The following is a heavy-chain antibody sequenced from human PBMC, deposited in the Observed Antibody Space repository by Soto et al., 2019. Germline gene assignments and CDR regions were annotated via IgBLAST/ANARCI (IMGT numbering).Heavy chain of an antibody. Sequence: QVQLVQAGAEGKEPGGSVKVSCQASGYTFTTYGISWVRQAPGQGVGWMGWISPYNGNTKYAQKAQGRVTMTADTSTSTAYMDLRSLTSDDTAVYYCTSGWFGEFVYYFDYWGQGTLVTVSS. V-gene: IGHV1-18*01. CDR3: TSGWFGEFVYYFDY. CDR2: ISPYNGNT. J-gene: IGHJ4*02. CDR1: GYTFTTYG. D-gene: IGHD3-10*01.